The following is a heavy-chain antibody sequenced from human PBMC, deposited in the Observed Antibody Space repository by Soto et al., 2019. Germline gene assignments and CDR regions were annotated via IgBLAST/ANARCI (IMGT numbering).Heavy chain of an antibody. CDR3: AKHAAADAPDY. J-gene: IGHJ4*02. CDR2: ISGSVGGT. CDR1: GFTFSSYA. V-gene: IGHV3-23*01. D-gene: IGHD6-13*01. Sequence: VQMLESGGGLVQPGGSLRLSCAASGFTFSSYAMSWVRQAPGKGLDWVSRISGSVGGTYYADSVKGRFTISRDNSKNTLYVQMNSLRAEDTAVYYCAKHAAADAPDYWGQGTLVTVSS.